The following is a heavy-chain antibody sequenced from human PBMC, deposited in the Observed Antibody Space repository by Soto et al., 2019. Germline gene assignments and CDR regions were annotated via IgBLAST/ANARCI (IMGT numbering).Heavy chain of an antibody. J-gene: IGHJ4*02. CDR3: AISREFDY. V-gene: IGHV4-30-2*01. CDR1: CGSLCDSTYS. CDR2: IFPSGTT. Sequence: PSETLSLTCGVCCGSLCDSTYSWNWIRQPPVKGLEWIGYIFPSGTTYYNPSLKSRFTISIDVSKNQLSLSLRSFTAADTAVYYSAISREFDYWSQGTLVTVSS.